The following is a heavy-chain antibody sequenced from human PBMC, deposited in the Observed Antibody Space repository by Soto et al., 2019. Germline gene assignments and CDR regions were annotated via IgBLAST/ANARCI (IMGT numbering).Heavy chain of an antibody. Sequence: SETLSLTCTVSGGSVSSGSYYRSWIRQPPGKGLEWIGYIYYSGTTNYNPSLKSRITISVDTSKNQFSLNLSSVTAADTAVYYCAGTDSSGYYFVYWGQGTPVTVSS. J-gene: IGHJ4*02. CDR2: IYYSGTT. V-gene: IGHV4-61*01. CDR1: GGSVSSGSYY. D-gene: IGHD3-22*01. CDR3: AGTDSSGYYFVY.